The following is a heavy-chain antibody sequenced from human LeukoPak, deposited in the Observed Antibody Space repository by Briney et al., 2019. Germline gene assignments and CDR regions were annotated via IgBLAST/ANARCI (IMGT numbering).Heavy chain of an antibody. CDR1: GYTFTSHH. Sequence: GASVKVSCKASGYTFTSHHINWVRQAAGQGLEWMGWMNPDSGNTVYAQKFQGRVTMTWGTSISTAYMELSGLRSEDTGVYYCARGRPTTRGGIYWGQGPLVTFSS. V-gene: IGHV1-8*01. CDR3: ARGRPTTRGGIY. J-gene: IGHJ4*02. CDR2: MNPDSGNT. D-gene: IGHD3-16*01.